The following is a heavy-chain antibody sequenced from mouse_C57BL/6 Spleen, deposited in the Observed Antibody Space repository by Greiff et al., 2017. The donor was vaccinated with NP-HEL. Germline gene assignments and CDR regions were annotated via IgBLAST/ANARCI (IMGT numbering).Heavy chain of an antibody. V-gene: IGHV1-19*01. Sequence: EVQLQESGPVLVKPGASVKMSCKASGYTFTDYYMNWVKQSHGKSLEWIGVINPYNGGTSYNQKFKGKATLTVDKSSSTAYMELNSLTSEYSAVYYCARATGDYYGSSCLGYWGQGTTLTAAS. J-gene: IGHJ2*01. CDR2: INPYNGGT. D-gene: IGHD1-1*01. CDR3: ARATGDYYGSSCLGY. CDR1: GYTFTDYY.